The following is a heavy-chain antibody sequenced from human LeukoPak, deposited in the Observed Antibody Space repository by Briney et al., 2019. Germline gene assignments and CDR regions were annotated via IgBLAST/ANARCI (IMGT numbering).Heavy chain of an antibody. CDR3: ARGGSGWYHYYYMDV. Sequence: SETLSLTCTVSGYSISSGYYWGWIRQPPGKGLEWTGSIYHSGSTYYNPSLKSRVTISVDTSKNQFSLKLSSVTAADTAVYYCARGGSGWYHYYYMDVWGKGTTVTVSS. V-gene: IGHV4-38-2*02. J-gene: IGHJ6*03. CDR1: GYSISSGYY. CDR2: IYHSGST. D-gene: IGHD6-19*01.